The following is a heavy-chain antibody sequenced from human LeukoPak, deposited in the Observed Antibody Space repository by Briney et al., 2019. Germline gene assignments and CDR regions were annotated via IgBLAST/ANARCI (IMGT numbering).Heavy chain of an antibody. CDR3: ARDPASIAVAGNDWFDP. D-gene: IGHD6-19*01. CDR2: IIPIFGTA. J-gene: IGHJ5*02. V-gene: IGHV1-69*13. Sequence: SVKVSCKASGGTFSSYAISWVRQAPGQGLEWMGGIIPIFGTANYAQKFQGRVTITADESTSTAYMELSSLRSEDTVVYYCARDPASIAVAGNDWFDPWGQGTLVTVSS. CDR1: GGTFSSYA.